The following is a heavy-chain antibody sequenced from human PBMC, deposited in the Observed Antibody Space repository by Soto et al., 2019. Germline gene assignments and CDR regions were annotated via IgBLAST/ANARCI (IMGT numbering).Heavy chain of an antibody. D-gene: IGHD4-17*01. Sequence: GGSLRLSCAASGFTFSSYAMHWVRQAPGKGLEWVAVISFDGSNKYYTDSVKGRFTISRDNSKNTLSLQMNSLRVEDAAVYYCARDRGNGDSVGGDDWGQGTLVTVSS. CDR3: ARDRGNGDSVGGDD. V-gene: IGHV3-30-3*01. CDR2: ISFDGSNK. J-gene: IGHJ1*01. CDR1: GFTFSSYA.